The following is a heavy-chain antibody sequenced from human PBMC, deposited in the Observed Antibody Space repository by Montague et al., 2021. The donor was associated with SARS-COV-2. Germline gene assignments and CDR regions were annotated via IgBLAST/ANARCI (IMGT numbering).Heavy chain of an antibody. V-gene: IGHV3-23*01. CDR2: ISGSGGST. D-gene: IGHD3-22*01. J-gene: IGHJ4*02. CDR3: RVGNYYDSISDY. CDR1: GFTFSSYA. Sequence: SLRFSCAASGFTFSSYAMSWVRQAPGKGLEWVSAISGSGGSTYYANSVKGRFTISRDNSKNTLYLQMNSLRAEDTAVYYCRVGNYYDSISDYWGQGTLVTVSS.